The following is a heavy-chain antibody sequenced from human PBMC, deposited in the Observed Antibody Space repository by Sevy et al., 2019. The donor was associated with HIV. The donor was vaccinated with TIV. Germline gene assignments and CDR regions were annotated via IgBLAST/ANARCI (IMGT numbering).Heavy chain of an antibody. J-gene: IGHJ3*02. Sequence: GGSLRLSCAASGFTFSSYAMHWVRQAPGKGLEWVAVISYDGSNKYYEDSVKGRLTISRDNSKNTLYLQMNSMRAEDTAVYYCARDSQTYYYDSSGSRGAFDIWGQGTMVTVSS. CDR1: GFTFSSYA. D-gene: IGHD3-22*01. CDR3: ARDSQTYYYDSSGSRGAFDI. V-gene: IGHV3-30-3*01. CDR2: ISYDGSNK.